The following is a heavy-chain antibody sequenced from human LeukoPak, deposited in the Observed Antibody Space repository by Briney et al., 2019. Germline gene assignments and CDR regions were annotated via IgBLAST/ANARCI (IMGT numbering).Heavy chain of an antibody. D-gene: IGHD2-2*01. CDR2: IKPDGSEK. CDR3: ARCSSTGCASSPLAGYLY. Sequence: GGSLRLSCAVSGFTFSTYWMNWVRQAPGKGPEWVANIKPDGSEKFYVDSVKGRFTVSRDNAKNLLYLQMNSLRAEDTALYYCARCSSTGCASSPLAGYLYWGQGTLVTVSS. V-gene: IGHV3-7*01. J-gene: IGHJ4*02. CDR1: GFTFSTYW.